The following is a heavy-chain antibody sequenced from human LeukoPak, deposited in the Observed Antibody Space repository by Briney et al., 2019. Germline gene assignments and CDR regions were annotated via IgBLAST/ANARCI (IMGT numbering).Heavy chain of an antibody. CDR3: ARDFGDVVVPAAPPDY. CDR2: IKQDGSEK. V-gene: IGHV3-7*01. J-gene: IGHJ4*02. D-gene: IGHD2-2*01. Sequence: PGGSLRLSCAASGFTFSSYWMSWVRQAPGKGLEWVANIKQDGSEKYYVDSVKGRFTISRDNAKNSLYLQMNSLRAEDTAVYYCARDFGDVVVPAAPPDYWGQGTLVTVSS. CDR1: GFTFSSYW.